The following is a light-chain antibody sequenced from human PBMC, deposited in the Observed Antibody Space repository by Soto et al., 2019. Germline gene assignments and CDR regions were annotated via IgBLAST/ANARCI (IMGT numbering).Light chain of an antibody. CDR1: QGIRND. CDR2: AAS. CDR3: LQDYSFPLT. J-gene: IGKJ4*01. V-gene: IGKV1-6*01. Sequence: AIQMTQSPSSLSASVGGRVTITCRASQGIRNDLGWYQQKPGKAPKLLIYAASSLHSGVPSRFSGSGAGTDFSLTISSLQPEDSATYYCLQDYSFPLTFGGGTKVDIK.